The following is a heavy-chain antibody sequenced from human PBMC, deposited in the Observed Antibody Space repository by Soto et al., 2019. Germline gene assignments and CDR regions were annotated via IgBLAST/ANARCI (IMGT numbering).Heavy chain of an antibody. V-gene: IGHV1-69*02. D-gene: IGHD3-22*01. CDR2: IIPILGIA. CDR1: GGTFSSYT. CDR3: ARCPYYYDSRGYPPRYYYYYAMVV. J-gene: IGHJ6*02. Sequence: SVKVSCKASGGTFSSYTISWVRQAPGQGLEWMGRIIPILGIANYAQKFQGRVTITADKSTSTAYMELSSLRSEDTAVYYCARCPYYYDSRGYPPRYYYYYAMVVWGQ.